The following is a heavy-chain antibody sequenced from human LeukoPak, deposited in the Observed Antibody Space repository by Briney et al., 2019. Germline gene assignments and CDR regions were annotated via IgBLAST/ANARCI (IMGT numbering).Heavy chain of an antibody. CDR3: ARDGTPIHGSGWVYMDV. J-gene: IGHJ6*04. CDR2: ISWNSGSI. CDR1: GFTFDDYA. V-gene: IGHV3-9*01. D-gene: IGHD6-25*01. Sequence: PGRSLRLSCAASGFTFDDYAMHWVRQAPGKGLEWVSGISWNSGSIGYADSVKGRFTISRDNAKNSLYLQMNRLRAEDTAVYYCARDGTPIHGSGWVYMDVWGKGTTVTISS.